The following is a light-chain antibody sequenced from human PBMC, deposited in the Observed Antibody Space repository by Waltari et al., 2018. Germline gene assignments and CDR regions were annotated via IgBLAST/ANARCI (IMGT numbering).Light chain of an antibody. CDR1: QSVSTY. CDR2: DAS. CDR3: QQRRKWRT. J-gene: IGKJ2*01. Sequence: EVVLTQSPATLSLSPGDRATLACRASQSVSTYLAWYRQKPGQAPRLLIFDASNRATGIPARFSGSGAGTDCSLTISSLEPEDVAVYYCQQRRKWRTFGQGTKLEI. V-gene: IGKV3-11*01.